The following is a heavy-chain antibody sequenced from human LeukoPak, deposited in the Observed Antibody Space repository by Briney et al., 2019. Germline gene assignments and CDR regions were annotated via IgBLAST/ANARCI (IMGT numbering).Heavy chain of an antibody. J-gene: IGHJ4*02. CDR2: INHSGST. CDR3: ARGSNFWSGYTIYYFDY. V-gene: IGHV4-34*01. D-gene: IGHD3-3*01. CDR1: GFTFSSYS. Sequence: GSLRLSCAASGFTFSSYSMNWVRQPPGKGLEWIGEINHSGSTNYNPSLKSRVTISVDTSKNQFSLKLSSVTAADTAVYYCARGSNFWSGYTIYYFDYWGQGTLVTVSS.